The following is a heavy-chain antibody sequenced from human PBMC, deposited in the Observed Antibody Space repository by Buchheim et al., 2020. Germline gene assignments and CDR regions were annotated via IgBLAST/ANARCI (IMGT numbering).Heavy chain of an antibody. CDR3: ARGYNYSFVDS. CDR2: LYTSGSA. CDR1: GGSISSVSYY. V-gene: IGHV4-61*02. Sequence: QVQLQESGPGLVKPSQTLSLTCTVSGGSISSVSYYWSWIRQPAGKGLEWIGRLYTSGSANYNPSLKSRVTISVDTSKTHFSLNLNSVTASDAAVYYCARGYNYSFVDSWGQGTL. D-gene: IGHD5-18*01. J-gene: IGHJ4*02.